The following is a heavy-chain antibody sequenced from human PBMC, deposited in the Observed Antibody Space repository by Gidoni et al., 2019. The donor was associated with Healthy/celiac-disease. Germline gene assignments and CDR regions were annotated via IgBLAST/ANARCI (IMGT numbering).Heavy chain of an antibody. CDR3: ARPLALGYCSGGSCSSDY. CDR2: IYSGGST. D-gene: IGHD2-15*01. CDR1: GFTVSRNY. Sequence: EVQLVETGGGLIQPGGSLRLSCSASGFTVSRNYMSWVSQAPGKGLEWVSVIYSGGSTYYADSVKGRFTISRDNSKNTLYLQMNSLRAEDTAVYYCARPLALGYCSGGSCSSDYWGQGTLVTVSS. V-gene: IGHV3-53*02. J-gene: IGHJ4*02.